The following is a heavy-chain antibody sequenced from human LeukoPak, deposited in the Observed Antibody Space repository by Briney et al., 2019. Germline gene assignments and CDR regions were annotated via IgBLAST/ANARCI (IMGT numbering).Heavy chain of an antibody. CDR3: ARDRGEKLANNWFDP. Sequence: ASVKVSCKASGYIFTSYYMHWVRQAPGQGLEWMGIINPSGGSTSYAQKFQGRVTMTRDTSTSTVYMELSSLRFEDTAVYYCARDRGEKLANNWFDPWGQGTLVTVSS. D-gene: IGHD6-13*01. V-gene: IGHV1-46*01. CDR2: INPSGGST. CDR1: GYIFTSYY. J-gene: IGHJ5*02.